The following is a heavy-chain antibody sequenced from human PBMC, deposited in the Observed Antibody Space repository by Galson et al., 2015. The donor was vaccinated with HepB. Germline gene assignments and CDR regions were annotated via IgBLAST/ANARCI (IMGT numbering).Heavy chain of an antibody. D-gene: IGHD6-6*01. Sequence: SLRLSCAASGFTFSSYWMHWVRQAPGKGLVWVSRISNDGSTTLYADSVKGRFTISRDNTKNTLYLQMNSLRDEDTALYYCARELRGGGAVRQAVPDYWGQGTLVTVSS. CDR1: GFTFSSYW. CDR3: ARELRGGGAVRQAVPDY. CDR2: ISNDGSTT. J-gene: IGHJ4*02. V-gene: IGHV3-74*01.